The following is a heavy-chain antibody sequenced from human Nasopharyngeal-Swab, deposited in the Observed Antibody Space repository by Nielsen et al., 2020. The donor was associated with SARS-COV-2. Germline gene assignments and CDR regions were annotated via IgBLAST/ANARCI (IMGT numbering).Heavy chain of an antibody. Sequence: GESLKIYCAASGFTFSDYYMSWIRQAPGKGLEWVSYISSSSSYTNYADSVKGRFTISRDNAKNSLYLQMNSLRAEDTAVYYCATSLQKDYFDYWGQGTLVTVSS. CDR2: ISSSSSYT. J-gene: IGHJ4*02. CDR1: GFTFSDYY. D-gene: IGHD3-10*01. CDR3: ATSLQKDYFDY. V-gene: IGHV3-11*03.